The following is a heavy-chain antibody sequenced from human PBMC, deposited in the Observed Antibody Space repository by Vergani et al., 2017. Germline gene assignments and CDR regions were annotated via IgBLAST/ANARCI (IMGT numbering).Heavy chain of an antibody. CDR3: AKDGQGALYYYMDV. J-gene: IGHJ6*03. V-gene: IGHV3-23*01. Sequence: EVQLLESGGGLVQPGGSLRLSCAASRFTFSTYAMNWVRQAPGKGLEWVSAISGSGGSTYYADSVKGRFTISRDNSKNTLYLQMNSLRAEDTALYYCAKDGQGALYYYMDVWGKGTTVTVSS. D-gene: IGHD3-16*01. CDR1: RFTFSTYA. CDR2: ISGSGGST.